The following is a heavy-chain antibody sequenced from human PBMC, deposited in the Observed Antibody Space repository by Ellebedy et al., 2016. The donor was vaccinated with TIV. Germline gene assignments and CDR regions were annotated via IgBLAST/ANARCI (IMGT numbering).Heavy chain of an antibody. CDR1: GYTFTSYG. D-gene: IGHD2-2*01. CDR3: ARDVVVVPAAMVSYYYYYYGMDV. CDR2: ISAYNGNT. Sequence: ASVKVSCXASGYTFTSYGISWERQAPGQGLEWMGWISAYNGNTNYAQKLQGRVTMTTDTSTSTAYMELRSLRSDDTAVYYCARDVVVVPAAMVSYYYYYYGMDVWGQGTTVTVSS. J-gene: IGHJ6*02. V-gene: IGHV1-18*01.